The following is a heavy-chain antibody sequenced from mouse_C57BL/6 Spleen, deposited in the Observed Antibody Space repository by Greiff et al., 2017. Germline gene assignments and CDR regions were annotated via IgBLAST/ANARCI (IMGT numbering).Heavy chain of an antibody. D-gene: IGHD1-1*01. CDR2: IYPRSGNT. V-gene: IGHV1-81*01. Sequence: VQLQQSGAELARPGASVKLSCKASGYTFTSYGISWVKQRTGQGLEWIGEIYPRSGNTYYNEKFKGKATLTADKSSSTAYMELRSLTSEDSAVYFCARFITTVEGASWFAYWGQGTLVTVSA. CDR1: GYTFTSYG. CDR3: ARFITTVEGASWFAY. J-gene: IGHJ3*01.